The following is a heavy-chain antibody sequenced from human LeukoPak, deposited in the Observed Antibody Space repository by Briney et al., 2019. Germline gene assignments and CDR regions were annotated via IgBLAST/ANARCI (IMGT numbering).Heavy chain of an antibody. CDR1: GGTFSSYA. Sequence: SVKVSFKASGGTFSSYAISWVRQAPGQGLEWMGGIIPIFGTANNAHKFQGRVTITADESTSTATMELRSLRSRDTAASYCARSPNFYYFGSGSENWFDPWGKGTLVTVSS. CDR3: ARSPNFYYFGSGSENWFDP. CDR2: IIPIFGTA. J-gene: IGHJ5*02. V-gene: IGHV1-69*13. D-gene: IGHD3-10*01.